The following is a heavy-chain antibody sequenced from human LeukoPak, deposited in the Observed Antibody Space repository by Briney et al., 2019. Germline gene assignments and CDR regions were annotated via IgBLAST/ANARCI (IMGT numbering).Heavy chain of an antibody. J-gene: IGHJ4*02. CDR1: GGSVSSGSYY. V-gene: IGHV4-61*01. CDR2: IYYSGST. CDR3: ARARSIAVAGPYFDY. D-gene: IGHD6-19*01. Sequence: PSETLSLTCNVSGGSVSSGSYYWSWIRQPPGKGLEWIGYIYYSGSTNYNPSLRSRVTISVDTSKNQFSLKLSSVTAADTAVYYCARARSIAVAGPYFDYWGQGTLVTASS.